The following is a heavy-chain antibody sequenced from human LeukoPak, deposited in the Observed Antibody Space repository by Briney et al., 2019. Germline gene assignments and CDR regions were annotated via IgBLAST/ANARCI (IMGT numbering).Heavy chain of an antibody. D-gene: IGHD2-2*01. V-gene: IGHV3-7*03. CDR3: ARDMGAGMGYCSSTSCPTYDAFDI. Sequence: GGSLRLSCAASGFTFSSYWMSWVRQAPGKGLEWVANIKQDGSEKYYVDSVKGRFTISRDNAKNSLYLQMNSLRAEDMAVYYCARDMGAGMGYCSSTSCPTYDAFDIWGQGTMVTVSS. CDR1: GFTFSSYW. J-gene: IGHJ3*02. CDR2: IKQDGSEK.